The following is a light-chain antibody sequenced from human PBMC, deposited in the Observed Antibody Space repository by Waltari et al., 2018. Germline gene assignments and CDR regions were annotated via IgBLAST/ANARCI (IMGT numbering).Light chain of an antibody. V-gene: IGLV2-23*01. J-gene: IGLJ1*01. CDR2: EGT. CDR1: SNDLGTYNL. CDR3: CSYAGSTTFLYV. Sequence: QSALTQPASVSGSPGQSITISCTGSSNDLGTYNLVSWYQQHPGKAPKLMIYEGTERPSWFLNRFSGSKSGNTASLTISGLQAEDEADYYCCSYAGSTTFLYVFGTGTKVTVL.